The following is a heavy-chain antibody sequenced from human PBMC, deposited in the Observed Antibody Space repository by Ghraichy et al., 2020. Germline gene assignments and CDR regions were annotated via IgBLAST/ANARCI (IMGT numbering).Heavy chain of an antibody. D-gene: IGHD2-8*02. CDR2: IHYNGAT. Sequence: SQTLSLTCAVSGYSISSGNWWDWIRQSPGKGLEWIGSIHYNGATYYNPSLESRVTMSVDTSKNQFSLNLSSVTAVDTAVYYCARGYWYFDFWGQGTLVTVSS. CDR3: ARGYWYFDF. J-gene: IGHJ4*02. V-gene: IGHV4-28*03. CDR1: GYSISSGNW.